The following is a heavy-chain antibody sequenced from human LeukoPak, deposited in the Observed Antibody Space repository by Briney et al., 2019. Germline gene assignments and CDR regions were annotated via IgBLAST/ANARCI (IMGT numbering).Heavy chain of an antibody. CDR1: GGSISSYY. CDR3: ARVAEDVVVVVAATDSAFDI. Sequence: SETLSLTCTVSGGSISSYYWSWIRQPPGKGLEWIGYIYYSGSTNYKSSLKSRVTISVDTSKNQLSLKLSSVTAADTAVYYCARVAEDVVVVVAATDSAFDIWGQGTMVTVSS. V-gene: IGHV4-59*01. CDR2: IYYSGST. J-gene: IGHJ3*02. D-gene: IGHD2-15*01.